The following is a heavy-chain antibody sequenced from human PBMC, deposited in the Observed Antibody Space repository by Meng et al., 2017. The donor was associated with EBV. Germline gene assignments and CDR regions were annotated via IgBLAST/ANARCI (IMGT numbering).Heavy chain of an antibody. V-gene: IGHV1-69*01. D-gene: IGHD3-10*01. Sequence: QVQLKQSGAEVKKPGSLVKVSCRTSGGTFRSDAVSWVRQAPGQGLEWMGGLIPMSGAPHYAQKFQDRVTIIADESTSTHSMELNNLRFEDTAMYYCASESGRGFTPDYWGQGTLVTVSS. CDR1: GGTFRSDA. CDR3: ASESGRGFTPDY. J-gene: IGHJ4*02. CDR2: LIPMSGAP.